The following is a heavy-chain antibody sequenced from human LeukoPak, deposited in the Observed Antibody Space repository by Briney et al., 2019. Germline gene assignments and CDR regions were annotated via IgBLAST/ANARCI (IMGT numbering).Heavy chain of an antibody. V-gene: IGHV3-7*01. J-gene: IGHJ3*02. CDR3: ARDPSHDAFDI. Sequence: GGSLRLSCAASGFTFSSYWMSWVRQAPGKGPEWVANIKQDGSEKYYVDSVKGRFTISRDNAKNSLYLQMNSLRAEDTAVYYCARDPSHDAFDIWGQGTMVTVSS. CDR2: IKQDGSEK. CDR1: GFTFSSYW.